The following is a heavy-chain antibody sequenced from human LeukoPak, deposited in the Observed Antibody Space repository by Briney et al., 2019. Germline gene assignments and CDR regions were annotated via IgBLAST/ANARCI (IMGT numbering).Heavy chain of an antibody. J-gene: IGHJ3*02. CDR3: AKGASGSWDAFDI. V-gene: IGHV3-30*02. CDR2: IRYDGSNK. D-gene: IGHD2-15*01. Sequence: PWGSLRLSCAASGFTFSSYGMHWVRQAPGKGLEWVAFIRYDGSNKYYVDSVKGRFTISRDNSKNTLYLQMNSLRAEDTAVYYCAKGASGSWDAFDIWGQGTMVTVSS. CDR1: GFTFSSYG.